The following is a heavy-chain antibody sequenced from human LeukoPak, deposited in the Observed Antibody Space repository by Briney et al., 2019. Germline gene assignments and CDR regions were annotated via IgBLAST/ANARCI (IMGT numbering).Heavy chain of an antibody. CDR1: GYTFTSYG. J-gene: IGHJ4*02. Sequence: ASVKVSCKASGYTFTSYGISWVRQAPGQGLEWMGWISAYNGNTNYAQKLQGRVTMTTDTSTSTAYMELRSLRSDDTAVYYCARVAYYYDSSGYFNYWGQGTLVTVSS. D-gene: IGHD3-22*01. V-gene: IGHV1-18*01. CDR2: ISAYNGNT. CDR3: ARVAYYYDSSGYFNY.